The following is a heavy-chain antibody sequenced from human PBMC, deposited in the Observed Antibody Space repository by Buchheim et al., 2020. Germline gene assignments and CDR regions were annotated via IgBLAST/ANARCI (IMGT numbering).Heavy chain of an antibody. Sequence: EVYLVESGGGLVQPGGSLRLSCEASGFTFSGAAMAWVRPAPGRGLEWVSSLTISGVFTYSADSVWGRFSISRDNSQTTLYLQMNNLRADDTAVYYCAKEVRPNDFWGQGTL. CDR3: AKEVRPNDF. CDR2: LTISGVFT. J-gene: IGHJ4*02. V-gene: IGHV3-23*04. CDR1: GFTFSGAA.